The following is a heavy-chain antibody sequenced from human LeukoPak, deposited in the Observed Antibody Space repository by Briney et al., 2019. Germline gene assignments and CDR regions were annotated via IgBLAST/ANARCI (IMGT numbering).Heavy chain of an antibody. D-gene: IGHD4-23*01. Sequence: PEGSLRLSCAASGFTFDDYGRNWVRQAPGKGLEWISGINWNGGSTGYADSVKGRFTISRDNTKNSLYLQMNSLRAEDTALYYCARANSYGANSNFDYWGQGTLVTVSS. CDR1: GFTFDDYG. CDR3: ARANSYGANSNFDY. V-gene: IGHV3-20*04. J-gene: IGHJ4*02. CDR2: INWNGGST.